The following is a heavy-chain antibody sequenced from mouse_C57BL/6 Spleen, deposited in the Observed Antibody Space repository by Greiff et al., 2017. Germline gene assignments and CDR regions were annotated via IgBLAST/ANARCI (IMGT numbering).Heavy chain of an antibody. V-gene: IGHV1-82*01. CDR3: ARGYYDLWYFDV. CDR1: GYAFSSSW. J-gene: IGHJ1*03. Sequence: VKLQESGPELVKPGASVKISCKASGYAFSSSWMNWVKQRPGKGLEWIGRIYPGDGDTNYNGKFKGKATLTADKSSSTAYMQLSSLTSEDSAVYFCARGYYDLWYFDVWGTGTTVTVSS. CDR2: IYPGDGDT. D-gene: IGHD2-4*01.